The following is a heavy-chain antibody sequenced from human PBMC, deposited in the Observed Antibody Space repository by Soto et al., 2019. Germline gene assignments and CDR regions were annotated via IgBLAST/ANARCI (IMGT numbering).Heavy chain of an antibody. CDR1: GLTFNRYW. D-gene: IGHD2-15*01. J-gene: IGHJ5*02. V-gene: IGHV3-74*01. Sequence: GSLRLSCAASGLTFNRYWMHWVRHAPGRGLVWVSHINTDGSNTNYADSVKGRFTISRDNAKSTLFLQMNSLRDEDTAVYYCAREFCSGGNCYTYYFDPWGQGIPVTVSS. CDR3: AREFCSGGNCYTYYFDP. CDR2: INTDGSNT.